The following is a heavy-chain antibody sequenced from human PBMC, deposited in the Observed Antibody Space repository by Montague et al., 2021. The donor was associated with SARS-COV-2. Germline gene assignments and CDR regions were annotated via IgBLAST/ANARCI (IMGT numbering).Heavy chain of an antibody. CDR2: FCLRKNT. CDR3: ARERQYNWFDA. J-gene: IGHJ5*02. CDR1: VSWNSGADR. Sequence: SETLSLTCSGLVSWNSGADRKSTRLNSSHQKKSYADFCLRKNTNYNPSLKSRITMSVDTSKNQFSLKVSSVIAADTAVYYCARERQYNWFDAWGQGKLVTVSS. V-gene: IGHV4-61*10. D-gene: IGHD6-19*01.